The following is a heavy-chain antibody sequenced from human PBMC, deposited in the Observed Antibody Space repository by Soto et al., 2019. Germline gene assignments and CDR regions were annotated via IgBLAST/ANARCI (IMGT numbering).Heavy chain of an antibody. V-gene: IGHV4-34*01. CDR3: ARGQWLDNF. CDR1: GGSFSDYS. Sequence: PSETLSLTCAVYGGSFSDYSWTWIRQTPGKGLEWLGEINHSGATNYNPSLKGRVSISIDTWRKQFSLKLNSVTDADTAVYYCARGQWLDNFWGQGTQVTVSS. D-gene: IGHD6-19*01. CDR2: INHSGAT. J-gene: IGHJ4*02.